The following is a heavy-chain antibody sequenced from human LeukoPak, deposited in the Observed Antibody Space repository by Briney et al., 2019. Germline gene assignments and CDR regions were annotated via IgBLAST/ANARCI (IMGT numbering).Heavy chain of an antibody. CDR2: IIPIFGTA. Sequence: ASVKVSCKASGGTFSSYAISWVRQAPGQGLEWMGGIIPIFGTANYAQKFQGRVTITADESTSTAYIELSSLRSEDTAVYYCARADYYDFWSGSRRQYYYYYGMDVWGQGTTVTGSS. D-gene: IGHD3-3*01. CDR1: GGTFSSYA. CDR3: ARADYYDFWSGSRRQYYYYYGMDV. V-gene: IGHV1-69*13. J-gene: IGHJ6*02.